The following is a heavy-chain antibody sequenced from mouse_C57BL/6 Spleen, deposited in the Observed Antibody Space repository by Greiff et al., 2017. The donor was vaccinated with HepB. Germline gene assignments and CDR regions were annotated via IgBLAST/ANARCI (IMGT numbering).Heavy chain of an antibody. Sequence: VQLQQSGAELVKPGASVKISCKASGYAFSSYWMNWVKQRPGKGLEWIGQIYPGDGDTNYNGKFKGKATLTADKSSSTAYMQLSSLTSEESAFYFCASITTVVASYYFDYWGQGTTLTVSS. CDR1: GYAFSSYW. CDR3: ASITTVVASYYFDY. V-gene: IGHV1-80*01. D-gene: IGHD1-1*01. CDR2: IYPGDGDT. J-gene: IGHJ2*01.